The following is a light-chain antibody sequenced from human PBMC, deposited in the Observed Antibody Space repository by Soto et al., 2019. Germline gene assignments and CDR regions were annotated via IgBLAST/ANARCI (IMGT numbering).Light chain of an antibody. CDR3: QHQSYR. V-gene: IGKV1-5*03. Sequence: DIQMTQSPSTLSASVGDRVTITCRATQSISKWLAWYQQKPGKAPKLLSYEASSLDSGVPSRFSGSGSGTEFRLTISSLQPDDFATYYCQHQSYRLGQGTRLEIK. CDR1: QSISKW. CDR2: EAS. J-gene: IGKJ2*03.